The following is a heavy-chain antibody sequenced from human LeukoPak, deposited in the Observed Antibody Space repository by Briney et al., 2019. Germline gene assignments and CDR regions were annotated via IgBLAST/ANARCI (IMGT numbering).Heavy chain of an antibody. J-gene: IGHJ4*02. D-gene: IGHD6-13*01. V-gene: IGHV3-23*01. Sequence: PGGSLRLSCAASAFTFSSYGMSWVRQAPGKGLEWVSAISGSGGSTYYADSVKGRFTISRDNSKNTLHLQMNSLRAEDTAVYYCATYKRSSLDYWGQGTLVTVSS. CDR3: ATYKRSSLDY. CDR1: AFTFSSYG. CDR2: ISGSGGST.